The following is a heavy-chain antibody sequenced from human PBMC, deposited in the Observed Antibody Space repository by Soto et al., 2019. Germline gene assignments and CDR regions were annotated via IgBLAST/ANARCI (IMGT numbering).Heavy chain of an antibody. D-gene: IGHD3-3*01. CDR2: TYYRSKWYN. J-gene: IGHJ3*02. V-gene: IGHV6-1*01. Sequence: SQTLSLTCTISGDSVSSNSAAWNWIRQSPSRGLEWLGRTYYRSKWYNDYAVSVKSRITINPDTSKNQFSLQLCSVTPEDSAVNHCARDFGVTIFGVVIIGHAFDIWGLGTMETDS. CDR3: ARDFGVTIFGVVIIGHAFDI. CDR1: GDSVSSNSAA.